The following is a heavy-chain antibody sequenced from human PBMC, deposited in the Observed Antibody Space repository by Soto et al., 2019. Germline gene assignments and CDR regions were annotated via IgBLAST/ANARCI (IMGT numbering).Heavy chain of an antibody. Sequence: GGSLRLSCAASGIIFENFGMSWVRQAPGKGLEWISSISGSGFKKYYADSVKGRFTISRDNSKSTVYLELNNMSAEDTAVYHCAKNQGVELVPLATVDWFDPWGQGSVVTVSS. D-gene: IGHD1-26*01. CDR1: GIIFENFG. CDR3: AKNQGVELVPLATVDWFDP. CDR2: ISGSGFKK. J-gene: IGHJ5*02. V-gene: IGHV3-23*01.